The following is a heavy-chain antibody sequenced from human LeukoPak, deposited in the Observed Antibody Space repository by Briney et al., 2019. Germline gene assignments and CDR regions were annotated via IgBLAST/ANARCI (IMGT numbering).Heavy chain of an antibody. CDR2: IYYSGST. CDR3: AREGAYRTYGDYSPFDF. D-gene: IGHD4-17*01. CDR1: GGSISSSSYY. Sequence: SETLSLTCTVSGGSISSSSYYWGWIRQPPGKGLEWIGSIYYSGSTYYNPSLKSRVTTSLDTSKNQFSLKVSSVTAADTAVYYCAREGAYRTYGDYSPFDFWGQGTLVTVSS. J-gene: IGHJ5*01. V-gene: IGHV4-39*07.